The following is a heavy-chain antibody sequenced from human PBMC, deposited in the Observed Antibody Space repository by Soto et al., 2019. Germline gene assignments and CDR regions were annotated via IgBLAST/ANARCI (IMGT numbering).Heavy chain of an antibody. Sequence: SVKVSCKASGGTFSSYAISWVRQAPGQGLEWMGGIIPIFGTANYAQKFQGRVTITADESTSTAYMELSSLRSEDTAVYYCARPGTSSGWYRSGMDVWGQGTTVTVSS. V-gene: IGHV1-69*13. J-gene: IGHJ6*02. D-gene: IGHD6-19*01. CDR2: IIPIFGTA. CDR3: ARPGTSSGWYRSGMDV. CDR1: GGTFSSYA.